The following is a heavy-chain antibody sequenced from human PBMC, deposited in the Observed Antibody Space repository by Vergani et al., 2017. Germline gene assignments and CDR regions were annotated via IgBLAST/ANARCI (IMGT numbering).Heavy chain of an antibody. D-gene: IGHD2/OR15-2a*01. Sequence: QVQLQESGPGLVKPSQTLSLTCTVSGDSIDSDSYYWTWIRQPAGKGLEWIGRIYASGNTNYNPSLRSRVTMSVDTSKNQFSLKLTSVTAADTAVYYCARVFSPSAFWYLDLWGHGTLVTVSS. CDR2: IYASGNT. J-gene: IGHJ2*01. V-gene: IGHV4-61*02. CDR3: ARVFSPSAFWYLDL. CDR1: GDSIDSDSYY.